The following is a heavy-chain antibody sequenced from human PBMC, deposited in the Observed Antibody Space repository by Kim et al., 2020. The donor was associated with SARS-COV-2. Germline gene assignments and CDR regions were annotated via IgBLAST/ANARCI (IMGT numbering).Heavy chain of an antibody. CDR1: GFTVSSNY. J-gene: IGHJ6*02. D-gene: IGHD5-12*01. CDR2: IYSGGST. Sequence: GGSLRLSCAASGFTVSSNYMSWVRQAPGKGLEWVSVIYSGGSTYYADSVKGRFTISRDNSKNTLYLQMNSLRAEDTAVYYCASTGYSGYDDYYYYGMDVWGQGTTVTVSS. CDR3: ASTGYSGYDDYYYYGMDV. V-gene: IGHV3-66*01.